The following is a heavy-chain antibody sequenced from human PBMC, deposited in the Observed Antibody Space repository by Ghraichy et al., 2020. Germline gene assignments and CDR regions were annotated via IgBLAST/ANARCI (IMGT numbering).Heavy chain of an antibody. D-gene: IGHD3-22*01. CDR2: IYYSGST. CDR3: AREARQPAYYYDSSTADGMDV. V-gene: IGHV4-59*01. J-gene: IGHJ6*02. CDR1: GGSISSYY. Sequence: SETLSLTCTVSGGSISSYYWSWIRQPPGKGLEWIGYIYYSGSTNYNPSLKSRVTISVDTSKNQFSLKLSSVTAADTAVYYCAREARQPAYYYDSSTADGMDVWGQGTTVTVSS.